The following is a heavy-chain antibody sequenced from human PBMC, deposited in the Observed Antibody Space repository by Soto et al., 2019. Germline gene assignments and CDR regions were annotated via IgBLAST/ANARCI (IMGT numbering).Heavy chain of an antibody. CDR2: ISYDGSNK. CDR3: AKGSSGSYTFMN. CDR1: GFTFSSYG. V-gene: IGHV3-30*18. J-gene: IGHJ4*02. D-gene: IGHD1-26*01. Sequence: GGSLRLSCAASGFTFSSYGMHWVRQAPGKGLEWVAVISYDGSNKYYADSVKGRFTISRDNSKNTLYLQMNSLRAEDTAVYYCAKGSSGSYTFMNWGQVTMVTIYS.